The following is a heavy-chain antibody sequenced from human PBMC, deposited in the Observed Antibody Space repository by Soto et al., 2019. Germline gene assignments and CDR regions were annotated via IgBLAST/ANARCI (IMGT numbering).Heavy chain of an antibody. Sequence: QVQLVQSGAEVKKPGASVKVSCKASGYTFTSYGINWLRQAPGQGLEWVGWISAHNGNTKYAQNLQGRVTMTTASSTSTAYMEMGSLRSDDTAVYYCARADYCSGGSCYPGATDYWGQGTLVTVSS. V-gene: IGHV1-18*01. D-gene: IGHD2-15*01. CDR3: ARADYCSGGSCYPGATDY. J-gene: IGHJ4*02. CDR2: ISAHNGNT. CDR1: GYTFTSYG.